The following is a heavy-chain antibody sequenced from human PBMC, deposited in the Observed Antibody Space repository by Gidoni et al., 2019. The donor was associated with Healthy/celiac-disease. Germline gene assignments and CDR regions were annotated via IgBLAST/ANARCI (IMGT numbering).Heavy chain of an antibody. CDR3: ARTLPGASSFDY. CDR2: IYCSGST. CDR1: GGSSSRSSYY. J-gene: IGHJ4*02. Sequence: QLRLQESGPGRVKPSETRSRTCTVSGGSSSRSSYYWGWIRQPPGRGLEWIGSIYCSGSTYYHPSLPRRVPISVDSPKNHFPLKLSSVTAADTAVYYCARTLPGASSFDYWGQGTLVTVSS. D-gene: IGHD6-6*01. V-gene: IGHV4-39*02.